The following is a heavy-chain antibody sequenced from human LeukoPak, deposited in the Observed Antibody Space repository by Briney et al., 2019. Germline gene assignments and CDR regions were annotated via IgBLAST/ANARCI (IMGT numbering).Heavy chain of an antibody. V-gene: IGHV3-21*01. D-gene: IGHD6-13*01. Sequence: GGSLRLSCAASGFTFDDYDMSWVRQAPGKGLEWVSSISSSSSYIYYADSVKGRFTISRDNAKNSLYLQMNSLRAKDTAVYYCAREVSSWFDYWGQGTLVTVSS. CDR1: GFTFDDYD. CDR2: ISSSSSYI. J-gene: IGHJ4*02. CDR3: AREVSSWFDY.